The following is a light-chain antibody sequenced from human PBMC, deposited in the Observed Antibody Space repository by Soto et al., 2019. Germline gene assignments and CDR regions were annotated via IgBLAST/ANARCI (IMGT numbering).Light chain of an antibody. CDR3: QQSYSPPPS. V-gene: IGKV1-39*01. CDR2: AAY. CDR1: QSISSY. Sequence: DIQMTQSPSSMSASVGDRVTITCRASQSISSYLNWYQQKPVNAPKLLSYAAYSLQSGVPSRFSDSGSRTDFNLTISSQQHEDFATYYFQQSYSPPPSFGQGTKLDIK. J-gene: IGKJ2*01.